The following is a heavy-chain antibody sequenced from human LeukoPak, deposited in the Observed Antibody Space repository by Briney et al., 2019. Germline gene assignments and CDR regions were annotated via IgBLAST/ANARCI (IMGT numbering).Heavy chain of an antibody. V-gene: IGHV3-48*04. D-gene: IGHD3-16*01. CDR3: ARVNYVSTGWGAPFDY. CDR2: IRTSGTNT. Sequence: GGSLRLSCAASGFTFSSFSMNWVRQAPGKGLEWVSYIRTSGTNTYYADSVKGRFTISRDNAKNLLFLQVNSLRAEDTAVYYCARVNYVSTGWGAPFDYWGQGTLVTVSS. J-gene: IGHJ4*02. CDR1: GFTFSSFS.